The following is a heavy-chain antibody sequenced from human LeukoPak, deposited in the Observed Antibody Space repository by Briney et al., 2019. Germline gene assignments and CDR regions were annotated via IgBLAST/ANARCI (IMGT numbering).Heavy chain of an antibody. Sequence: AASVKVSCKASGGTFSSYAISWVRQAPGQGLEWMGGIIPIFGTANYAQKLQGRVTMTTDTSTSTAYMELRSLRSDDTAVYYCARGVVPAAMFRPYYYYGMDVWGQGTTVTVSS. CDR3: ARGVVPAAMFRPYYYYGMDV. CDR1: GGTFSSYA. CDR2: IIPIFGTA. V-gene: IGHV1-69*05. J-gene: IGHJ6*02. D-gene: IGHD2-2*01.